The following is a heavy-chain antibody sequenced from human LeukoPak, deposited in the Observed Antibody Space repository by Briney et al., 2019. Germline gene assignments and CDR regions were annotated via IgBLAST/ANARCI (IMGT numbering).Heavy chain of an antibody. Sequence: GSSVKVSCKASGGTFSSYAISWVRQAPGQGLEWMGGIIPIFGTANYAQKFQGRVTITADESTSTAYMELSSLRSEDTAVYYCARYFDWFDAFDIWGQGTMVTVSS. V-gene: IGHV1-69*01. CDR1: GGTFSSYA. CDR2: IIPIFGTA. D-gene: IGHD3-9*01. CDR3: ARYFDWFDAFDI. J-gene: IGHJ3*02.